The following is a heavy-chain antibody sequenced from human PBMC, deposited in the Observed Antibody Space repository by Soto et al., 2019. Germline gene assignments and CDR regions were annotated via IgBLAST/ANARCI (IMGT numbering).Heavy chain of an antibody. J-gene: IGHJ5*02. V-gene: IGHV1-3*01. CDR1: GYTFTSYA. CDR2: INAGNGNT. CDR3: ARNLRRGYSGYDSISWFDP. D-gene: IGHD5-12*01. Sequence: GASVKVSCKASGYTFTSYAMHWVRQAPGQRLEWMGWINAGNGNTKYSQKFQGRVTITRDTSASTAYMELSSLRSEDTAVYYCARNLRRGYSGYDSISWFDPWGQGTLVTVS.